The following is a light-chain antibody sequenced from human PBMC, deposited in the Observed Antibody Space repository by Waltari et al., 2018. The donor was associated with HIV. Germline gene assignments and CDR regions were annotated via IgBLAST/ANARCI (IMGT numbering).Light chain of an antibody. J-gene: IGLJ1*01. CDR2: ECS. V-gene: IGLV2-11*01. CDR1: SSDIGYFDY. CDR3: CSYAGTYTYV. Sequence: QSALTQPRSVSGSPGQSVTISCTGTSSDIGYFDYVSWYQQYPGKAPKVIIYECSQRPPGVPDRLPASKSGITASLTIPGLQDEDEADYYCCSYAGTYTYVFGTGTTVTVL.